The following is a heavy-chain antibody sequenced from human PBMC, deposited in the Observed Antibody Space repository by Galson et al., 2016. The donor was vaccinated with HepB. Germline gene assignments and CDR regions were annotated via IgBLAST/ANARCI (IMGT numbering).Heavy chain of an antibody. CDR3: ARQSAGYHYFDS. D-gene: IGHD1-26*01. J-gene: IGHJ4*02. V-gene: IGHV4-39*01. Sequence: SETLSLTCTVSGGSISDTYYWDWIRQPPGKGLEWIGNMYFSGGTYSKPSLKSRVTIPADTSKNQFSLKLSSVTVADTAVYYCARQSAGYHYFDSWGQGTLVTVSS. CDR1: GGSISDTYY. CDR2: MYFSGGT.